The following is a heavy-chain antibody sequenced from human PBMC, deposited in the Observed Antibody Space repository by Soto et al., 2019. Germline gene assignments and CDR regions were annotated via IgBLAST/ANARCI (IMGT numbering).Heavy chain of an antibody. D-gene: IGHD1-1*01. CDR1: GYTFTSYG. Sequence: QVHLVQSGAEVKKPGASVKVSCKASGYTFTSYGITWVRQAPGQGLEWMGWISAHNGNTDYAQKLQGRVIVTRDTSTSTAYMELRSMRSNDTAVYYCARGRYGDYWGQGALVTVSS. CDR2: ISAHNGNT. J-gene: IGHJ4*02. CDR3: ARGRYGDY. V-gene: IGHV1-18*01.